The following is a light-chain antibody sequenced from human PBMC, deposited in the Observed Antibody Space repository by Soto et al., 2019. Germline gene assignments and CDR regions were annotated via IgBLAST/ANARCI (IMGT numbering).Light chain of an antibody. CDR3: QQYGSSPWT. V-gene: IGKV3-20*01. Sequence: EIVLPQSPGTLSLSPGERATLSCRASQSVSSSYLAWYQQKPGQAPRLLIYGASSRATGIPDRFSGSGSGTDFTLTISSLEPEDFAVYYCQQYGSSPWTFGQGTKVDNK. CDR2: GAS. J-gene: IGKJ1*01. CDR1: QSVSSSY.